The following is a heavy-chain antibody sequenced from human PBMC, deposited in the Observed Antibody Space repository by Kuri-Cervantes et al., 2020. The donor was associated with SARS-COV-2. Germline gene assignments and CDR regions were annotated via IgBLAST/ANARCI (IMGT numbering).Heavy chain of an antibody. CDR3: ARSGAGSYYNYYYGMDV. V-gene: IGHV4-61*05. CDR2: IYYSGST. D-gene: IGHD3-10*01. Sequence: SETLSLTCTVSGGSISSSSYYWGWIRQPPGKGLEWIGYIYYSGSTNYNPSLKSRVTISVDTSKNQFSLKLSSVTAADTAVYYCARSGAGSYYNYYYGMDVWGQGTTVTVSS. CDR1: GGSISSSSYY. J-gene: IGHJ6*02.